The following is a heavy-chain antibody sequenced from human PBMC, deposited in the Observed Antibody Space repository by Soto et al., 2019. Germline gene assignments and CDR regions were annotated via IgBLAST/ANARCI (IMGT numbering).Heavy chain of an antibody. V-gene: IGHV3-33*01. D-gene: IGHD1-26*01. J-gene: IGHJ4*02. CDR1: GFTFNNYG. CDR2: ISYDGSNK. CDR3: AGGKYYFDY. Sequence: QVHLVESGGGVVQPGRSLRLSCAASGFTFNNYGMHWARQAPGKGLEWVAFISYDGSNKYYPDSVKGRFTNSRDNSKNTLYLQMNSLRAEDTAMYYCAGGKYYFDYCGQGTLVTVSS.